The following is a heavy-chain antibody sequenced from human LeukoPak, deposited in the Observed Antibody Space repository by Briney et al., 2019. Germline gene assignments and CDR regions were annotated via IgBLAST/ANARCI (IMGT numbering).Heavy chain of an antibody. V-gene: IGHV4-38-2*02. CDR1: GYSISSGYY. J-gene: IGHJ5*02. CDR3: ARDLEGYDYGDYLRWFDP. D-gene: IGHD4-17*01. CDR2: IYHSGST. Sequence: SATLSLPCAVSGYSISSGYYWGWIRQPPGKGLDWIGSIYHSGSTYYNPSLKSRVTISVDTSKNQFSLKLSSVTAADTAVYYCARDLEGYDYGDYLRWFDPWGQGTLVTVSS.